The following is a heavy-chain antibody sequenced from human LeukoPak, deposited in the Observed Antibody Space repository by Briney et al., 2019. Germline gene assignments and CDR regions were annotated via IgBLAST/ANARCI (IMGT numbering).Heavy chain of an antibody. D-gene: IGHD6-19*01. V-gene: IGHV4-59*08. CDR3: ARAVSGRFDY. J-gene: IGHJ4*02. Sequence: PSETLSLTCTVSGGSISSYYWSWIRQPPGKGLEWTGYIYYSGSTNYNPSLNSRVTISVDTSKNQFSLRLSSVTAADTAIYYCARAVSGRFDYRGQGTLVTVSS. CDR1: GGSISSYY. CDR2: IYYSGST.